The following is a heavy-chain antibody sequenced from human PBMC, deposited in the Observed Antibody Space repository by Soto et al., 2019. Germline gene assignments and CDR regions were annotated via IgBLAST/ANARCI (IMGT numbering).Heavy chain of an antibody. V-gene: IGHV3-74*01. CDR1: GFTFGSYW. J-gene: IGHJ4*02. CDR3: ARANIETGTLLSY. Sequence: GGSLRLSCAASGFTFGSYWMHWVRQVPGKGLVWVSRMNSDGSSTNYADSVKGRFTISRDNAKNTLCLQMNSLRAEDTAVYYCARANIETGTLLSYWGQGALVTVSS. CDR2: MNSDGSST. D-gene: IGHD1-7*01.